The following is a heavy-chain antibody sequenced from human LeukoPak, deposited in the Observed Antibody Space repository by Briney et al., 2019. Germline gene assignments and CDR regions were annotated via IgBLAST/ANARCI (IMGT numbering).Heavy chain of an antibody. CDR3: ARARRSSIAGSPRDFDY. Sequence: PSETLSLTCAVYGGSFSGYYWSWIRQPPGKGLEWTGEINHSGSTNYNPSLKSRVTISVDTSKNQFSLKLSSVTAADTAVYYCARARRSSIAGSPRDFDYWGQGTLVTVSS. D-gene: IGHD6-6*01. CDR2: INHSGST. V-gene: IGHV4-34*01. CDR1: GGSFSGYY. J-gene: IGHJ4*02.